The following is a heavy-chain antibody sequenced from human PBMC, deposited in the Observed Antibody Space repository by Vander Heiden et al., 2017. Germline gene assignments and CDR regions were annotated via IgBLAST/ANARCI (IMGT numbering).Heavy chain of an antibody. CDR1: GGSVTGGSYY. D-gene: IGHD6-6*01. CDR2: VYYTGST. V-gene: IGHV4-61*01. CDR3: ARDSSPVVPFDS. Sequence: QVQLQESGPGLVKPSATLSLTCSVPGGSVTGGSYYWSWIRQSPGKGLEWIGYVYYTGSTNYSPSLKSRVTISLDTSKNQFSLKLASVTAADTAVYFCARDSSPVVPFDSWGQGTLVTVAS. J-gene: IGHJ4*02.